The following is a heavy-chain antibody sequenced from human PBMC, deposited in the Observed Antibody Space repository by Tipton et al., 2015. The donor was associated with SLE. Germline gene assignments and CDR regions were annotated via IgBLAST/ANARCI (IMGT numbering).Heavy chain of an antibody. Sequence: TLSLTCAVYRGSFSGYYWSWIRRPPGEGLEWIGETTHSGKTNYNPSLKSRVTISADTSKNQFSLRLSSLTAADTAVYYCARGPDYSNYYFYRMDVWGQGTTVTISS. J-gene: IGHJ6*02. D-gene: IGHD4-11*01. V-gene: IGHV4-34*01. CDR2: TTHSGKT. CDR3: ARGPDYSNYYFYRMDV. CDR1: RGSFSGYY.